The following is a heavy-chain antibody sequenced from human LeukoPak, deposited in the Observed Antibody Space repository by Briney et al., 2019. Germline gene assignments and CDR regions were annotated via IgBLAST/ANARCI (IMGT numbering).Heavy chain of an antibody. J-gene: IGHJ4*02. CDR2: ISDSSAM. CDR1: GFTFRTYS. Sequence: GGSLRLSCAASGFTFRTYSMKWVRQAPGKGLEWVSYISDSSAMYYADSVRGRFTISRENDKNSLFLQMNSLRAEDTAVYYCARDGGYSGFDADCWGQGTLVTVS. V-gene: IGHV3-48*01. CDR3: ARDGGYSGFDADC. D-gene: IGHD5-12*01.